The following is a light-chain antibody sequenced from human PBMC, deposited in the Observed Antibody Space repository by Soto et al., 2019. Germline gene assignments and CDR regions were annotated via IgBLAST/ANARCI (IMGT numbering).Light chain of an antibody. J-gene: IGKJ2*01. CDR1: RSVSSY. CDR2: DAT. V-gene: IGKV3-11*01. CDR3: QQRYNWPPYT. Sequence: VLTQSPATLCLSPGQRATLSCRASRSVSSYLAWYQQKPGQAPRLVIYDATNRAPDIPSRFSGSESGTDFTLTSNGLEPEDSAVYYCQQRYNWPPYTFGQGTKVEIK.